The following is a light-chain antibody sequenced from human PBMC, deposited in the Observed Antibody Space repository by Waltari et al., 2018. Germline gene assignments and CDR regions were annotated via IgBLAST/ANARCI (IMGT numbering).Light chain of an antibody. CDR1: QSIGSY. Sequence: DIQMTQSTSSLSASVGDRVNITCRPSQSIGSYLNWYQQKAWKVPKLLIFAASSLQSGDPSRCSGSGSGTDFTLAIRSLTSEDFASYSCQQSFSVPWTFGQGTKVEIK. J-gene: IGKJ1*01. CDR3: QQSFSVPWT. V-gene: IGKV1-39*01. CDR2: AAS.